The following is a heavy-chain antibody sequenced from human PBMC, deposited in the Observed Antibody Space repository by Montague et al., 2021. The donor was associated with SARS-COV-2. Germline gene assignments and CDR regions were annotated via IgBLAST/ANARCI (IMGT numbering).Heavy chain of an antibody. CDR3: ARIRYDILTGYYDGRDV. J-gene: IGHJ6*02. Sequence: PALVKPTQTLTLTCTFSGFSLSTSGMCVSWIRQPPGKALEWLALIDWDDDKYYSTSLKTRLTISKDTSKHQVVLTMTNMDPVDTATYYCARIRYDILTGYYDGRDVWGQGTTVTVSS. CDR1: GFSLSTSGMC. CDR2: IDWDDDK. D-gene: IGHD3-9*01. V-gene: IGHV2-70*01.